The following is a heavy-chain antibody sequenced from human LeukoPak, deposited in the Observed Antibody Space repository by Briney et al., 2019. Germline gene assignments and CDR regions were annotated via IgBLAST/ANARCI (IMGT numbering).Heavy chain of an antibody. V-gene: IGHV5-51*01. J-gene: IGHJ4*02. CDR1: GYSFTTYW. Sequence: GESLKISCRGSGYSFTTYWIAWVRQMPGKRLEWMGIIYPGDSDTRHSPSFQGQVTISVAKSISTVYPQWSSLKASDTAMYYCARVATASFDQWGQGTLVTVSS. CDR2: IYPGDSDT. D-gene: IGHD2-15*01. CDR3: ARVATASFDQ.